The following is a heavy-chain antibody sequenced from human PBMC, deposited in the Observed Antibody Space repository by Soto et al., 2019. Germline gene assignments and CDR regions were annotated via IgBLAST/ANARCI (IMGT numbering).Heavy chain of an antibody. J-gene: IGHJ6*02. CDR3: ARFYYDSSGYLPSPYYYYYGMDV. CDR2: ISSSGGAI. V-gene: IGHV3-11*04. CDR1: GFTFSDYY. D-gene: IGHD3-22*01. Sequence: PGGSLRLSCAASGFTFSDYYMGWIRQAPRKGLEWASYISSSGGAIYYADSVKGRFTISRDNAKNSLYLQMNSLRAEDTAVYYCARFYYDSSGYLPSPYYYYYGMDVWGQGTTVTVSS.